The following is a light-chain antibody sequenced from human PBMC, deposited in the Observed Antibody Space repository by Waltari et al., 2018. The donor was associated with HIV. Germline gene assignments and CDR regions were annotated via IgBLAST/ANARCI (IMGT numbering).Light chain of an antibody. CDR2: DAS. CDR1: QSVSTY. CDR3: QQRRNWPLT. J-gene: IGKJ4*01. Sequence: EIVLTQSPVTLSLSPGERATLSCRASQSVSTYLAWYQQKPGQAPSLLIYDASNRATGIPARFSGSGSGTDFTLTISSLEPEDFAGYYCQQRRNWPLTFGGGTKVEIK. V-gene: IGKV3-11*01.